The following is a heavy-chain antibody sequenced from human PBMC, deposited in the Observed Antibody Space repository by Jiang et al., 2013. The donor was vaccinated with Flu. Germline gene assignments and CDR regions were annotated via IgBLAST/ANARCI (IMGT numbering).Heavy chain of an antibody. CDR3: ARWPQSGSHFDY. V-gene: IGHV1-69*01. Sequence: KKPGSSVKVSCKASGGTFSSYAISWVRQAPGQGLEWMGGIIPIFGTANYAQKFQGRVTITADESTSTAYMELSSLRSEDTAVYYCARWPQSGSHFDYWGQGTLVTVSS. CDR1: GGTFSSYA. J-gene: IGHJ4*02. D-gene: IGHD1-26*01. CDR2: IIPIFGTA.